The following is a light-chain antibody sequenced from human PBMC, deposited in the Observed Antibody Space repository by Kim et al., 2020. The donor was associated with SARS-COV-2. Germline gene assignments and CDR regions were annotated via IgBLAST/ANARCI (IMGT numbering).Light chain of an antibody. Sequence: LSASMGDKVTLTCQASQDSTNYLNWYQHKPGKAPKLLIYDASNLETGVPSRFSGSGSGTHFTFTISSLQPEDFATYYCHQYDDLIFGGGTKVDIK. V-gene: IGKV1-33*01. CDR1: QDSTNY. J-gene: IGKJ4*01. CDR2: DAS. CDR3: HQYDDLI.